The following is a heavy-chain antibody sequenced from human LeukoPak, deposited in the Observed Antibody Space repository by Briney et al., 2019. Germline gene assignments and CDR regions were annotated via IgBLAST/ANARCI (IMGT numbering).Heavy chain of an antibody. V-gene: IGHV3-23*01. Sequence: GGSLTLSCAASGFSFSSYAMSWVRQAPGRGLEWVSAISGSGGSTYYADSVKGRFTISRDNSKNTLYLQMNSLRAEDTAVYYCAKDRFGIAAAGTNWFDPWGQGTLVTVSS. CDR1: GFSFSSYA. J-gene: IGHJ5*02. CDR3: AKDRFGIAAAGTNWFDP. D-gene: IGHD6-13*01. CDR2: ISGSGGST.